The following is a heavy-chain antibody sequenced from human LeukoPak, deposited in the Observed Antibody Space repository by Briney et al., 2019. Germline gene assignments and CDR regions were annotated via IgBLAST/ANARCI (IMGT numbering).Heavy chain of an antibody. CDR3: AREPRGSGSCDY. D-gene: IGHD3-10*01. Sequence: GGSLRLSCAAFGFTFSSYEMNWVRQAPGKGLEWVSYISSSSGSTIYYADAVKGRFTISRDNAKNSLYLQMNSLRAEDTAVYYCAREPRGSGSCDYWGQGTLVTVSP. V-gene: IGHV3-48*03. CDR2: ISSSSGSTI. J-gene: IGHJ4*02. CDR1: GFTFSSYE.